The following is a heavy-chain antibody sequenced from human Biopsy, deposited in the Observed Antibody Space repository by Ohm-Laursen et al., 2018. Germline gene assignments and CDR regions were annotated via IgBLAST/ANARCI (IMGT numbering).Heavy chain of an antibody. Sequence: TQTLTLTGPLAAFSLSTTGVGVTWIRHPPGKALECLAVVFWDDDKHYSPSLKNRVTITKDTYENQLVLTATNMDTVDTATYYCAHVFEGYFQHWGQGTLVTVSS. CDR1: AFSLSTTGVG. J-gene: IGHJ1*01. V-gene: IGHV2-5*02. CDR2: VFWDDDK. CDR3: AHVFEGYFQH.